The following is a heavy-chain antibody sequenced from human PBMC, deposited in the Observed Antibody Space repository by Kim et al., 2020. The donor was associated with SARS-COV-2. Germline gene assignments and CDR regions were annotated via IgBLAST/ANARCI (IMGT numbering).Heavy chain of an antibody. Sequence: SETLSLTCTVSGGSISSSSYYWGWIRQPPGKGLEWIGSIYYSGSTYYNASLKSRVTISVDTSKNQFSLKLTSVTAADTAVYYCAGDKGYYGMDVWGQGTTVTVSS. V-gene: IGHV4-39*01. D-gene: IGHD2-21*01. CDR3: AGDKGYYGMDV. J-gene: IGHJ6*02. CDR1: GGSISSSSYY. CDR2: IYYSGST.